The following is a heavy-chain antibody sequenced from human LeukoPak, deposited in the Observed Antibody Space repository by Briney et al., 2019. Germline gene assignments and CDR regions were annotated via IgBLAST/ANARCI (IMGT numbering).Heavy chain of an antibody. Sequence: GGSLRLSCAASGFTFSSYAMSWVRQAPGKGLEWVSAISGSGGSTYHADSVKGRFTISRDNSKNTLYLQMNSLRAEDTAVYYCAKSSVGRTTVTTYFDYWGQGTLVTVSS. J-gene: IGHJ4*02. D-gene: IGHD4-17*01. CDR1: GFTFSSYA. CDR2: ISGSGGST. CDR3: AKSSVGRTTVTTYFDY. V-gene: IGHV3-23*01.